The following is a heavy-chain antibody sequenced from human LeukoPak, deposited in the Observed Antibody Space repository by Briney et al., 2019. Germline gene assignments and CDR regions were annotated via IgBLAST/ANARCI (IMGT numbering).Heavy chain of an antibody. CDR1: GFTFSSYG. CDR3: ARRAKTGYNDY. J-gene: IGHJ4*02. V-gene: IGHV3-33*01. CDR2: IWYDGSNK. D-gene: IGHD1-1*01. Sequence: GGSLRLSCAASGFTFSSYGMHWVRQAPGKGLEWVAVIWYDGSNKYYADSVKGRFTISRDNFKNTLYLQMNSLRAEDTAVYYCARRAKTGYNDYWGQGTLVTVYS.